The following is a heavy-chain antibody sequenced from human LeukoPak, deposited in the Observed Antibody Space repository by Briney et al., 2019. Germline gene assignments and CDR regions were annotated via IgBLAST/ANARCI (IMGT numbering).Heavy chain of an antibody. Sequence: GGSLRLSCAVSGFTFSHYYMSWVRQAPGKGLEWVANINQDGSERYYVDSVKGRFTISRDNAKNSLYLQMNSLRAEDTAMYYCARDRYYYDSSGYCIYFDSWGQGTLVTVSS. CDR3: ARDRYYYDSSGYCIYFDS. CDR2: INQDGSER. D-gene: IGHD3-22*01. J-gene: IGHJ4*02. V-gene: IGHV3-7*01. CDR1: GFTFSHYY.